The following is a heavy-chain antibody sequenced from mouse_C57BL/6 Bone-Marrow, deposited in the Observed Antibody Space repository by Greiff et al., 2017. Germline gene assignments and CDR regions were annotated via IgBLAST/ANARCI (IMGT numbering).Heavy chain of an antibody. Sequence: EVQGVESGGGLVKPGGSLKLSCAASGFTFSSYAMSWVRQTPEKRLEWVATISDGGSYTYYPDYVKGRFPISRDHAKTNLYMQMSHLKSEDTAMYYCARERGGDDGGQGTSVTVSS. CDR2: ISDGGSYT. CDR3: ARERGGDD. J-gene: IGHJ4*01. V-gene: IGHV5-4*01. CDR1: GFTFSSYA.